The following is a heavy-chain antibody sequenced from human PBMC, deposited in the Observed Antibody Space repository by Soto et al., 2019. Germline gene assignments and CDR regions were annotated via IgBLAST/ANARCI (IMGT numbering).Heavy chain of an antibody. CDR2: IYYSGST. V-gene: IGHV4-39*01. CDR3: ARRGSSSSYPNFDY. D-gene: IGHD6-6*01. J-gene: IGHJ4*02. CDR1: GGSISSSSYY. Sequence: SETLSLTCTVSGGSISSSSYYWGWIRQPPGKGLEWIGSIYYSGSTYYNPSLKSRVTISVDTSKNQFSLKLSSVTAADTAVYFCARRGSSSSYPNFDYWGQGTLVTVPS.